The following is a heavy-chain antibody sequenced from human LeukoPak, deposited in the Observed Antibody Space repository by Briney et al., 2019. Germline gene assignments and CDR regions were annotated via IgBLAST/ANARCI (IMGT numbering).Heavy chain of an antibody. D-gene: IGHD3-3*01. Sequence: GGSLRLSCAASGFTFSSYAMSWVRQAPGKGLEWVSAISGSGGSTYYADSVKGRFTISRDNSKNTLYLQMNSLRAEDTAVYYCASADPGITIFGVASDAFDIWGQGTMVTVSS. V-gene: IGHV3-23*01. CDR1: GFTFSSYA. CDR2: ISGSGGST. CDR3: ASADPGITIFGVASDAFDI. J-gene: IGHJ3*02.